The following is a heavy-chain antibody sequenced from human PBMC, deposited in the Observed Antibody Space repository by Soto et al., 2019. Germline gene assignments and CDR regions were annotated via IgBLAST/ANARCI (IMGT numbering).Heavy chain of an antibody. V-gene: IGHV5-51*01. CDR2: IYPGDSDT. J-gene: IGHJ3*02. CDR1: GYSFTSYW. CDR3: ARQKEQVWVMITLPVAFDI. D-gene: IGHD3-16*01. Sequence: GESLKISCKGSGYSFTSYWIGWVRQMPGKGLEWMGIIYPGDSDTRYSPSFQGQVTISADKSISTAYLQWSSLKASDTAMYYCARQKEQVWVMITLPVAFDIWGQGTMVTVSS.